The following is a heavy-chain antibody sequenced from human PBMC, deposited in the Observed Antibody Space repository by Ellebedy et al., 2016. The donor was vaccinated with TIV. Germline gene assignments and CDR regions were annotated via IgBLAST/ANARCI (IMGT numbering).Heavy chain of an antibody. CDR1: GYTFTTYG. D-gene: IGHD6-6*01. Sequence: AASVKVSCKASGYTFTTYGITWVRQAPGQGPEWMGWIGTYEGNTKYAQKLHGRVTMTRDTSTSTAYMELRSLSSDDTAVYYCARDRDGSSSSDFQHWGPGTLVTVSS. CDR2: IGTYEGNT. J-gene: IGHJ1*01. CDR3: ARDRDGSSSSDFQH. V-gene: IGHV1-18*04.